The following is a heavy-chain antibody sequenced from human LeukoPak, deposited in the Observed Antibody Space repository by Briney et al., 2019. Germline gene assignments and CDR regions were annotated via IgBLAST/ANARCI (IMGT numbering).Heavy chain of an antibody. D-gene: IGHD6-19*01. J-gene: IGHJ4*02. V-gene: IGHV3-23*01. CDR2: ISGSGDST. Sequence: GGSLRLSCAASGFTFSSYWMSWVRQAPGKGLEWVSAISGSGDSTYYADSVKGRFSISRDNSKNTLYLQMNGLRAEDTAVYRCAKGKYNSGWSPFDYWGQGTLVTVSS. CDR1: GFTFSSYW. CDR3: AKGKYNSGWSPFDY.